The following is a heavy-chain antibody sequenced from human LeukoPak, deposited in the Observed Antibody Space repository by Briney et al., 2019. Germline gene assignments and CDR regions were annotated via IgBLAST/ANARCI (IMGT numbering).Heavy chain of an antibody. J-gene: IGHJ6*02. Sequence: PGGSLRLSCAASGFTFSSYAMSWVRQAPGKGLEWVSTISGSGGSTYYADPVKGRFTISRDNSKNTLYLQMNSLRAEDTAVYYCAKDKGAQNHFYYYGMDVWGQGTTVTVSS. CDR1: GFTFSSYA. V-gene: IGHV3-23*01. CDR2: ISGSGGST. D-gene: IGHD4/OR15-4a*01. CDR3: AKDKGAQNHFYYYGMDV.